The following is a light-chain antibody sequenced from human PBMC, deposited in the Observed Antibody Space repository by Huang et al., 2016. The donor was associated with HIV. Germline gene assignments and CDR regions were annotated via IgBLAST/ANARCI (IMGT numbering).Light chain of an antibody. V-gene: IGKV1-27*01. J-gene: IGKJ2*01. CDR1: QGIRNY. Sequence: DIQMTQSPSSLSTSIGASVTITCRASQGIRNYLAWYQQNPGKVPKLLIYGASTLQSRVPSRFSGSGSGTDFTLTISSLQPEDVATYYCQEYYSAPYTFGQGTKLEIK. CDR3: QEYYSAPYT. CDR2: GAS.